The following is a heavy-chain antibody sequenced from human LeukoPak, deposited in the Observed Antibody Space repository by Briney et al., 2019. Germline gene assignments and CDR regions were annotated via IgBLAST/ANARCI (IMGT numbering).Heavy chain of an antibody. CDR2: IHHTGTP. CDR1: GASISTNTHY. J-gene: IGHJ5*02. D-gene: IGHD3-16*01. V-gene: IGHV4-39*07. CDR3: ARAVGGLMMGWFDP. Sequence: SETLSLTCIVSGASISTNTHYWGWVRQPPGKGLEWIASIHHTGTPYYNPSLKSRVTISVDTSKNQFSLKLSSVTAADTAVYYCARAVGGLMMGWFDPWGQGTLVTVSS.